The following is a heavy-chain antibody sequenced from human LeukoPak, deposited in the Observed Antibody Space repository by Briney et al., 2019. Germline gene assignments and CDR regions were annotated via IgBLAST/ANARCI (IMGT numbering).Heavy chain of an antibody. V-gene: IGHV3-30*04. D-gene: IGHD5-12*01. CDR3: ARGQNYVDVVTMDY. CDR2: ISYDGSNK. J-gene: IGHJ4*02. CDR1: GFTFSGYC. Sequence: PGRSLRLSCAASGFTFSGYCMHWVRQAPGKGLEWVAVISYDGSNKYYLGSVKGRFTISRDTSKDTLYLQMNSLRAVDTAVYYCARGQNYVDVVTMDYWGQGTLVTVSS.